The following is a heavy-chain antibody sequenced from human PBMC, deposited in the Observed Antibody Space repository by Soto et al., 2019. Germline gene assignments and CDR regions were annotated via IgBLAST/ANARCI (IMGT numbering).Heavy chain of an antibody. J-gene: IGHJ4*02. D-gene: IGHD3-10*01. CDR1: GFTFSSYG. CDR3: ARDYLGIGESPGDY. Sequence: QPGGSLRLSCAASGFTFSSYGIHWVRQAPCKGLEWVAVIWYDGTNKYYADSVKGRFTISRENSKNTLYLQMNSLRAEDTAVYYCARDYLGIGESPGDYWGQGTLVTFCS. V-gene: IGHV3-33*01. CDR2: IWYDGTNK.